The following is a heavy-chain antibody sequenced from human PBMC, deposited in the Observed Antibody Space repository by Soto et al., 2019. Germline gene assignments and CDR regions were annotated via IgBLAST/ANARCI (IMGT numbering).Heavy chain of an antibody. D-gene: IGHD5-12*01. Sequence: SGPTLVNPTQPLTLTCTFSGFSLSTSGVGVGWIRQPPGKALEWLAVIYWNDDKRYSPSLKSRLTITKGTSGNQVVLTMTNVDPVDTASYYCAHVNGYEAVEYWGQGSLVTVS. J-gene: IGHJ1*01. CDR2: IYWNDDK. CDR3: AHVNGYEAVEY. V-gene: IGHV2-5*01. CDR1: GFSLSTSGVG.